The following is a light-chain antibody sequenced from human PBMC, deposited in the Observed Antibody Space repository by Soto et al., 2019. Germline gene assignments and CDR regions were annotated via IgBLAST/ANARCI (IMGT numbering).Light chain of an antibody. CDR3: CSYTGSGVV. CDR2: EGS. V-gene: IGLV2-23*01. CDR1: SSDVGYYNP. Sequence: QSALTQPRSVSGSPGQSVTLSCTGTSSDVGYYNPVSWYQHHPGKAPKLLISEGSKRPSGVSNRFSGSKSGNTASLTISGLQAEDEADYYCCSYTGSGVVFGGGTKLTVL. J-gene: IGLJ3*02.